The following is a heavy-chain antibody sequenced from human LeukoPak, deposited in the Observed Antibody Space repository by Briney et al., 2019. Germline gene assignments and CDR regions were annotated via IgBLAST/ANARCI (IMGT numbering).Heavy chain of an antibody. CDR3: ARHVCLVAAPNFDY. D-gene: IGHD2-15*01. J-gene: IGHJ4*02. CDR1: GGSISSSSYY. CDR2: IYYSGST. V-gene: IGHV4-39*01. Sequence: SETLSLTCTVSGGSISSSSYYWGWIRQPPGKGLEWIGSIYYSGSTYYNPSLKSRVTISVDTSKNQFSLKLSSVTAADTAVYYCARHVCLVAAPNFDYWGQGTLVTVSS.